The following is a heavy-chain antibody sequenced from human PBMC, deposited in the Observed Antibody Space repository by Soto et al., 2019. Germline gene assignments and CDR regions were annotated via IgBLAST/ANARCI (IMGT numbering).Heavy chain of an antibody. CDR3: ARASVSGRRFDY. Sequence: GASVKVSCKASGYTFSSYYMHWVRQAPGQGLEWMGVINPSGGSTTYPQKFQGRVTMTRDTSTSTVYMELSSLTSEDTAVYYCARASVSGRRFDYWGEGTLVTVS. CDR1: GYTFSSYY. V-gene: IGHV1-46*03. CDR2: INPSGGST. J-gene: IGHJ4*02. D-gene: IGHD6-19*01.